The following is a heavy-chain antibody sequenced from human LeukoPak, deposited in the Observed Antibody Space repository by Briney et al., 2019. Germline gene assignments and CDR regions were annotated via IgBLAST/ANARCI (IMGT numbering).Heavy chain of an antibody. J-gene: IGHJ6*03. Sequence: ASVKVSCKASGYTFTSYYMHWVRQAPGQGLEWMGIINPSGGSTSYAQKFQGRVTMTRDTSTSTVYMELSSLRSEDTAVYYCASETGDTAMAYRPPHYMDVWGKGTTATVSS. CDR2: INPSGGST. CDR3: ASETGDTAMAYRPPHYMDV. V-gene: IGHV1-46*01. D-gene: IGHD5-18*01. CDR1: GYTFTSYY.